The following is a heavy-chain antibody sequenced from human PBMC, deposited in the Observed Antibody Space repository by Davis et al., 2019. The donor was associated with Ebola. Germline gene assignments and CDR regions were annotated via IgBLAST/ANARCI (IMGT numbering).Heavy chain of an antibody. CDR1: GFLFSSYA. V-gene: IGHV3-23*01. J-gene: IGHJ4*02. CDR2: ISASGGAT. D-gene: IGHD3-10*01. CDR3: AKDLTSYYGSGDFFDY. Sequence: GESPNIPCAAPGFLFSSYAMSWVRQAPGRGLEWVSSISASGGATFYADSVKGRIVMSRDNSNDTLYLRMNNLRAEDTAIYYCAKDLTSYYGSGDFFDYWGQGILVTVSS.